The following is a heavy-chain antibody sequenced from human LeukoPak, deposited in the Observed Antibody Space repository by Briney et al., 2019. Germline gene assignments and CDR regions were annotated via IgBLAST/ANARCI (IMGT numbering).Heavy chain of an antibody. CDR3: ARETGSYDY. V-gene: IGHV3-48*03. J-gene: IGHJ4*02. D-gene: IGHD3-9*01. CDR1: GFTFSSYE. CDR2: ISSSGSTE. Sequence: PGGSLRLSCAASGFTFSSYEMHWVRQAPGKGLEWVSYISSSGSTEYYADSVKGRFTISRDNAKNPLYLQMNSLRAEDTAVYYCARETGSYDYWGRGTLVSVSS.